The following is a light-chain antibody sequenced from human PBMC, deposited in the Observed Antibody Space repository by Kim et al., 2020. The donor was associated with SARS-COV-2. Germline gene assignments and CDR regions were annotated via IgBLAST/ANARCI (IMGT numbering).Light chain of an antibody. Sequence: DVVMTQSPLSLPVTLGQPASISCRSSQSLVYRDGNTYLNWFHQRLGQSPRRLIYKVSDRDSGVPDRFSGSGSDTDFTLKITRVEAEDVGVYYCMQGAHWPRTFGQGTKLEIK. CDR3: MQGAHWPRT. CDR2: KVS. V-gene: IGKV2-30*01. J-gene: IGKJ2*01. CDR1: QSLVYRDGNTY.